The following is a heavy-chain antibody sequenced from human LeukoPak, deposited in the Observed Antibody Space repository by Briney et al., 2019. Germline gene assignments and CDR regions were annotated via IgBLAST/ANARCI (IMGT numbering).Heavy chain of an antibody. CDR2: IKQDGSKK. CDR1: AFIFSGHW. J-gene: IGHJ4*02. CDR3: TRVGYIDEGIDY. Sequence: GGSLRLSCEGSAFIFSGHWMNWVRQTPGKGLEWVANIKQDGSKKSYVDSVKGRFTISRDNAKNSLYLQMNSLRGEDTAIYYCTRVGYIDEGIDYWGQGTLVTVSS. V-gene: IGHV3-7*04. D-gene: IGHD5-24*01.